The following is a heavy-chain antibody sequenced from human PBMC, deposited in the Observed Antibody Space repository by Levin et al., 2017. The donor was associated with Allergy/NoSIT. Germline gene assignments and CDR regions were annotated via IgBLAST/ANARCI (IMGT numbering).Heavy chain of an antibody. J-gene: IGHJ2*01. Sequence: PSETLSLTCTVSGGSISSSSYFWGWIRQPPEKGLEWVGNIYYSGSTYYNPSLKSRVTISVDTSKNQFSLKLSSVTAADTAVYYCARLVGPSRCYFDLWGRGTLVTVSS. D-gene: IGHD1-26*01. CDR1: GGSISSSSYF. CDR2: IYYSGST. V-gene: IGHV4-39*07. CDR3: ARLVGPSRCYFDL.